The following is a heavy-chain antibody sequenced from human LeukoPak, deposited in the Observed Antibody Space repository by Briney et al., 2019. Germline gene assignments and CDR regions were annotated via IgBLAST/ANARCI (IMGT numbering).Heavy chain of an antibody. D-gene: IGHD3-10*01. CDR1: GFTFSRYA. V-gene: IGHV3-64D*06. CDR3: VKDGSGSYYTYYFDY. J-gene: IGHJ4*02. CDR2: ISSNGGST. Sequence: GGSLRLSCSASGFTFSRYAVHWVRQAPGKGLEYVLAISSNGGSTYYADSVKGRFTISRDNSKNTLYLQMSSLGAEDTAVYYCVKDGSGSYYTYYFDYWGQGTLVTVSS.